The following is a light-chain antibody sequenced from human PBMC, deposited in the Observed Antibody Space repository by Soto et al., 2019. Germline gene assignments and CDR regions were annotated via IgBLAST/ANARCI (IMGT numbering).Light chain of an antibody. CDR1: SSNIGSNT. V-gene: IGLV1-44*01. CDR2: SNN. CDR3: TAWDDSLNGVV. J-gene: IGLJ2*01. Sequence: QSVLTQPPSASGTPGQWVTISCSGSSSNIGSNTVDWYQQLPGTAPKLLIYSNNQRPSGGPDRFSGSKSGTSASLAISGLQSEDEADYYCTAWDDSLNGVVFGGGTKVTVL.